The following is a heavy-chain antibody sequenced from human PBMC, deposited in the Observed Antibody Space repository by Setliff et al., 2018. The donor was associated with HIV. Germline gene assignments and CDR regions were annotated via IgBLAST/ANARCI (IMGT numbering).Heavy chain of an antibody. CDR3: AREGGSNLPSGGEGLVNYFQYMDV. J-gene: IGHJ6*03. Sequence: SVKVSCKASGGTFSNYAFSWVRQAPGQGLEWMGGIIPMLGTADHAEKFQDRVTITADESSRTVYMELSSLRSEDTAVYYCAREGGSNLPSGGEGLVNYFQYMDVWGTGTTVTVSS. V-gene: IGHV1-69*13. CDR1: GGTFSNYA. D-gene: IGHD4-4*01. CDR2: IIPMLGTA.